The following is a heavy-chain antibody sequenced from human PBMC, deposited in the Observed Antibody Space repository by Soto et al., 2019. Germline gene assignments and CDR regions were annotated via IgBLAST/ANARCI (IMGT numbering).Heavy chain of an antibody. CDR3: ARRLYYDSSGFEGGGMDV. V-gene: IGHV4-39*01. CDR2: IYYSGST. Sequence: SSETLSLNCTVSGGSISSSSYYWGWIRQPPGKGLEWIGSIYYSGSTYYNPSLKSRVTISVDTSKNQFSLKLSSVTAADTAVYYCARRLYYDSSGFEGGGMDVWGQGTTVT. J-gene: IGHJ6*02. D-gene: IGHD3-22*01. CDR1: GGSISSSSYY.